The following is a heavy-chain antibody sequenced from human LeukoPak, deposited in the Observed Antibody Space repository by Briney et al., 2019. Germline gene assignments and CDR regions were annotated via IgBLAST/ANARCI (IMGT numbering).Heavy chain of an antibody. J-gene: IGHJ4*02. CDR2: MNPNSGGT. V-gene: IGHV1-2*02. CDR1: GYTFTSYD. CDR3: ASGSGTYSPDY. D-gene: IGHD3-10*01. Sequence: ASVKVSCKASGYTFTSYDINWVRQATGQGLEWMGWMNPNSGGTIYAQEFQGRVIMTRDTSITTGYMELSRLRSDDTAVYYCASGSGTYSPDYWGQGTLVTVSS.